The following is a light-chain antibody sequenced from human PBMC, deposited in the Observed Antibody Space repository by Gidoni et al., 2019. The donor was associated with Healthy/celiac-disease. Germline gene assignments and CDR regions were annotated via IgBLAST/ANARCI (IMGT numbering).Light chain of an antibody. Sequence: DIQMIPSPSTLSASVGDRVTISCRASQSISSWLAWYQQKPGKAPKLLIYKASSLDSGVPARFSGSGSGTEFTLTISSLQPDDFATYYCQQYNSYPWTFGQGTKVEIK. CDR1: QSISSW. J-gene: IGKJ1*01. CDR3: QQYNSYPWT. V-gene: IGKV1-5*03. CDR2: KAS.